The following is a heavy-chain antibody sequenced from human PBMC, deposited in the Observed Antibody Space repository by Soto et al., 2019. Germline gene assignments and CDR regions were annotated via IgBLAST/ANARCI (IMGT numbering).Heavy chain of an antibody. CDR2: ISGSGGST. CDR1: GFTFSSYA. D-gene: IGHD3-3*01. CDR3: ANDPITIFGVVIMDGMDV. J-gene: IGHJ6*02. Sequence: HPGGSLRLSCAASGFTFSSYAMSWVRQAPGKGLEWVSAISGSGGSTYYADSVKGRFTISRDNSKNTLYLQMNSLRAEDTAVYYCANDPITIFGVVIMDGMDVWGQGTTVTVSS. V-gene: IGHV3-23*01.